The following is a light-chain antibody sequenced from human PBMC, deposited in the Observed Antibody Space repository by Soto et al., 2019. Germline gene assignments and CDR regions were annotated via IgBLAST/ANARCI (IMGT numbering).Light chain of an antibody. CDR2: DVS. CDR3: CSYAGSYTYVV. J-gene: IGLJ2*01. Sequence: QSALTQPASVSGSPEQSITISCTGTSSDVGGYKYVSWYQQHPGKAPKLMIYDVSKRPSGVPDRFSGSKSGNTASLTISGLQAEDEADYYCCSYAGSYTYVVFGGGTKLTVL. V-gene: IGLV2-11*02. CDR1: SSDVGGYKY.